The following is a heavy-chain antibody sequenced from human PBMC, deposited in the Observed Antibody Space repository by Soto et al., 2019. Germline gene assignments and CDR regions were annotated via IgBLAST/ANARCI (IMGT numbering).Heavy chain of an antibody. CDR1: GYTFTSYG. CDR3: ARVDMGYYDSSGYAGY. CDR2: ISAYNGNT. D-gene: IGHD3-22*01. Sequence: ASVKVSCKASGYTFTSYGISWVRQAPGQGLEWMGWISAYNGNTNYAQKLQGRVTMTTDTSTSTAYMELRSLRSDDTAVYYCARVDMGYYDSSGYAGYWGQGTLVTVSS. V-gene: IGHV1-18*01. J-gene: IGHJ4*02.